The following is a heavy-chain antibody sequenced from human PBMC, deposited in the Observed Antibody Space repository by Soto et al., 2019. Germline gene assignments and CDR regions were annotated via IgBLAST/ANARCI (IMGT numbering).Heavy chain of an antibody. CDR3: ARGPKEFYYYYYGMDV. CDR1: GYTFTSYY. V-gene: IGHV1-46*01. Sequence: ASVKVSCKASGYTFTSYYMHWVRQAPGQGLEWMGIINPSGGSTSYAQKFQGRVTMTRDTSTSTVYMELSSLRSEDTAVYYCARGPKEFYYYYYGMDVWGQGTTVTVSS. J-gene: IGHJ6*02. D-gene: IGHD3-10*01. CDR2: INPSGGST.